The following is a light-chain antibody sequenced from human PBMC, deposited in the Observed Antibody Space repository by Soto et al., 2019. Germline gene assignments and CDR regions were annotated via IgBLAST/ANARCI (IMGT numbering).Light chain of an antibody. Sequence: QPVLTQSPSASASLGASVKLTCTLSSGHSSYAIAWHQQQPEKGPRYLMNLNIDGSHSKGDGIPDRFSGSSSGAERYLTISSLQSEDEADYYCQTWVTGIVVFGGGPKLTVL. J-gene: IGLJ2*01. CDR2: LNIDGSH. V-gene: IGLV4-69*01. CDR3: QTWVTGIVV. CDR1: SGHSSYA.